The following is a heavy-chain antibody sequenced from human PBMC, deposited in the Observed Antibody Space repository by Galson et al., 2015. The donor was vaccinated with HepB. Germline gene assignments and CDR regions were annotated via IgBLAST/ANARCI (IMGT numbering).Heavy chain of an antibody. D-gene: IGHD2-21*01. Sequence: SLRLSCAASGFIFNRHGMHWVRQAPGKGLEWVAVIQHVGSPIRYADSVKGRFAVSRDNSKNTLYLEMNNLRAEDTAVYYCARETSRIVFHAFDIWGQGTMVTVSS. J-gene: IGHJ3*02. CDR1: GFIFNRHG. V-gene: IGHV3-33*01. CDR3: ARETSRIVFHAFDI. CDR2: IQHVGSPI.